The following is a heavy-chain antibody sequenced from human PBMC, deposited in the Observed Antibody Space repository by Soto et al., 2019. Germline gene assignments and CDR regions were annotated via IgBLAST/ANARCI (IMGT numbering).Heavy chain of an antibody. V-gene: IGHV1-46*01. CDR2: INPSEGRT. J-gene: IGHJ5*02. D-gene: IGHD4-4*01. Sequence: QVQLVQSGAAVRKPGASVNLSCQTSGYPFTSYHMHWVRQAPGQGLEWMGGINPSEGRTRYSQKFQDRVTMTRDTSTSAVYMDLTSLRSEDTATYFCARGREYSFGYNWFDPWGQGTLVTVSS. CDR3: ARGREYSFGYNWFDP. CDR1: GYPFTSYH.